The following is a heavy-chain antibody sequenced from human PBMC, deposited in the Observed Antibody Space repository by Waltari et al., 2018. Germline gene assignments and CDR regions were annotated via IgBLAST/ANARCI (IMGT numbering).Heavy chain of an antibody. CDR2: ITSDGSIK. CDR3: AREYSRICFHALDG. J-gene: IGHJ6*02. V-gene: IGHV3-33*05. CDR1: GFTLGNYG. Sequence: QVHVVESGGGVVQPGGSLRLSCAASGFTLGNYGMHWVRQAPGKGLGLVAVITSDGSIKNYADSVKGRFTISRENSKNTLYLEMKSLRAEDTAVYYCAREYSRICFHALDGWGQGTAVTVSS. D-gene: IGHD6-13*01.